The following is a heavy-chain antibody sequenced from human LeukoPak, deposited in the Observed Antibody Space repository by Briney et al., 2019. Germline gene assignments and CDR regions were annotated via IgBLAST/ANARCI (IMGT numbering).Heavy chain of an antibody. CDR3: ARGGSSRAFGY. CDR2: ISGGGVHT. CDR1: EFTFSTYA. D-gene: IGHD6-6*01. Sequence: GGSLRLSCAASEFTFSTYAMSWVRQAPGKGLEWVSGISGGGVHTYYADSVKGRFTISRDNSKNTLYLQMNSLRAEDTAVYYCARGGSSRAFGYWGQGTLVTVSS. J-gene: IGHJ4*02. V-gene: IGHV3-23*01.